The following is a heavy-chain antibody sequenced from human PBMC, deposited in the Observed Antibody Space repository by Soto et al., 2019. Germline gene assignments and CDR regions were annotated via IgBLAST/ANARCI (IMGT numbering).Heavy chain of an antibody. CDR1: GYTFTGYY. Sequence: GASVKVSCKASGYTFTGYYMHWVRQAPGQGLEWMGWINPNSGGTNYAQKFQGWVTMTRDTSISTAYMELSRLRSDDTAVYYCARDGGGPEDNAFDIWGKGKMVTASS. V-gene: IGHV1-2*04. CDR2: INPNSGGT. CDR3: ARDGGGPEDNAFDI. J-gene: IGHJ3*02.